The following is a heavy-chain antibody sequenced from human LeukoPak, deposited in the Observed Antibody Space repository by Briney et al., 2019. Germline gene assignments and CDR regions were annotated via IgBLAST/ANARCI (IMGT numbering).Heavy chain of an antibody. CDR3: TTRGSDTPMATHY. CDR1: GFTFSGSA. Sequence: GGSLKLSCAASGFTFSGSAIHWVRQASGKGLEWVGRIRSKVNSYATVYGASVKGRFTISRDDSKNTAYLHMNSLKTEDTAVYYCTTRGSDTPMATHYWGQGTLVTVSS. CDR2: IRSKVNSYAT. V-gene: IGHV3-73*01. D-gene: IGHD5-18*01. J-gene: IGHJ4*02.